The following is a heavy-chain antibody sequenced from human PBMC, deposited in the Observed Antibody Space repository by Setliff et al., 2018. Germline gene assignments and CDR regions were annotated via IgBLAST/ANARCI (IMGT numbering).Heavy chain of an antibody. Sequence: SETLSLTCAVYGGSFNGYFWSWIRQPPGKGLEWIGEINHGGDTNYNPSLKSRVTISGDTSKNQFSLNLSSVTAADTAVYYCARFRRGVALGWFDPWGQGTLVTVFS. J-gene: IGHJ5*02. CDR3: ARFRRGVALGWFDP. CDR1: GGSFNGYF. D-gene: IGHD3-10*01. CDR2: INHGGDT. V-gene: IGHV4-34*01.